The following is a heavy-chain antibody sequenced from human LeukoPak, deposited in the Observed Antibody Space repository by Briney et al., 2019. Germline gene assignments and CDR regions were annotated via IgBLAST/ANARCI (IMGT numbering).Heavy chain of an antibody. D-gene: IGHD6-19*01. CDR2: IYYSGST. Sequence: PSETLSLTCTVSGGSISSGGYYWSWIRQHPGKGLEWIGYIYYSGSTYYNPSLKSRVTISVDTSKNQFSLKLSSVTAADTAVYYCARAVAGRGTYSFDPWGQGTLVTVSS. J-gene: IGHJ5*02. CDR3: ARAVAGRGTYSFDP. CDR1: GGSISSGGYY. V-gene: IGHV4-31*03.